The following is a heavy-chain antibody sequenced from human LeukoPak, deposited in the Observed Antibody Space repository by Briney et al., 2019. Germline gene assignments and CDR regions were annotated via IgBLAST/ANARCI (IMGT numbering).Heavy chain of an antibody. CDR2: INWNGGST. CDR3: ATTDTTCY. D-gene: IGHD1-14*01. Sequence: GGSLRLSCAASGFTFDDYGMSWVRHAPGKGLEWVSGINWNGGSTGYADSVKGRFTISRDNSKNTLYLEINSLRADDTAVYYCATTDTTCYWGQGTLVTVSS. CDR1: GFTFDDYG. J-gene: IGHJ4*02. V-gene: IGHV3-20*04.